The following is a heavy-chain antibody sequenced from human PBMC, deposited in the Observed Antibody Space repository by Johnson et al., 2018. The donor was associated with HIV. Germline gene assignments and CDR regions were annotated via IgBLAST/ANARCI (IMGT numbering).Heavy chain of an antibody. V-gene: IGHV3-53*04. D-gene: IGHD3/OR15-3a*01. Sequence: VQLVESGGGLVQPGGSLRLSCAASGFTVSSNYMTWVRQAPGKGLEWVSLLYSGGSTYYADSVKGRFTIYRDNSKNTLYLQMNSLRAEDTALYYCAKDIRADWTDAFDIWGQGTMVTVSS. CDR1: GFTVSSNY. J-gene: IGHJ3*02. CDR2: LYSGGST. CDR3: AKDIRADWTDAFDI.